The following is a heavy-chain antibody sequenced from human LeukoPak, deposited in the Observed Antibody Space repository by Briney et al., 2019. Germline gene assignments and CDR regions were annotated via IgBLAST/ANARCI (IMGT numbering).Heavy chain of an antibody. D-gene: IGHD3-10*01. CDR3: AKDLYARITMVRGVISDY. CDR1: GFTVSSNY. J-gene: IGHJ4*02. V-gene: IGHV3-23*01. Sequence: GGSLRLSCAASGFTVSSNYMSWVRQAPGKGLEWVSAISGSGGSTYYADSVKGRFTISRDNSKNTLYLQMNSLRAEDTAVYYCAKDLYARITMVRGVISDYWGQGTLVTVSS. CDR2: ISGSGGST.